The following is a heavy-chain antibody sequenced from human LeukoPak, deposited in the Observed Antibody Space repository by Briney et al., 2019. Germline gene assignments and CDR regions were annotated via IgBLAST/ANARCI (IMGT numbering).Heavy chain of an antibody. V-gene: IGHV4-4*02. CDR3: ARDLGESFFDY. J-gene: IGHJ4*02. CDR1: GFTFSSYEM. CDR2: IYHSGST. D-gene: IGHD3-16*01. Sequence: PGGSLRLSCAASGFTFSSYEMNWVRQAPGKGLEWIGEIYHSGSTNYNPSLKSRVTISVDKSKNQFSLKLSSVTAADTAVYYCARDLGESFFDYWGQGTLVTVSS.